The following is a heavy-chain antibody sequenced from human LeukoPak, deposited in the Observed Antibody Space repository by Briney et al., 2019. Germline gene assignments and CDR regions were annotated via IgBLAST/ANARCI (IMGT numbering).Heavy chain of an antibody. CDR2: ISYDGSNK. CDR1: GFTFSDYY. V-gene: IGHV3-30-3*01. J-gene: IGHJ4*02. D-gene: IGHD3-10*01. Sequence: PGGSLRLSCAASGFTFSDYYMSWIRQAPVKGLEWVAVISYDGSNKYYADSVKGRFTISRDNSKNTLYLQMNSLRAEDTAVYYCATYGSGGDWGQGTLVTVSS. CDR3: ATYGSGGD.